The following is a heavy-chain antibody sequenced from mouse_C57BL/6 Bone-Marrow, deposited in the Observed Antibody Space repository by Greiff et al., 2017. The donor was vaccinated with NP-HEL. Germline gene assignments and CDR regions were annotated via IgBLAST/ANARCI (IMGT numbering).Heavy chain of an antibody. J-gene: IGHJ3*01. CDR2: IDPSDSYT. V-gene: IGHV1-50*01. Sequence: QVQLQQSGAELVKPGASVKLSCKASGYTFTSYWMQWVKQRPGQGLEWIGEIDPSDSYTNYNQKFKGKATLTVDTSSSTAYMQLSSLTSEDSAVYYCARSRPLYYGSSPFAYWGQGTLVTVSA. CDR1: GYTFTSYW. CDR3: ARSRPLYYGSSPFAY. D-gene: IGHD1-1*01.